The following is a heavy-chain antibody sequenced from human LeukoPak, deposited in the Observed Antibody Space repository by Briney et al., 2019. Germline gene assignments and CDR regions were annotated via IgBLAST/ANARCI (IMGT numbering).Heavy chain of an antibody. D-gene: IGHD2-2*01. J-gene: IGHJ3*02. Sequence: GASVKVSCKASGGTFSSYAISWVRQAPGQGLEWMGGIIPIFGTANYAQKFQGRVTITADESTSTAYMELSSLRSEDTAVYYCARDLWDCSSTSCYLRQQLVPRDAFDIWGQGTMVTVSS. V-gene: IGHV1-69*13. CDR3: ARDLWDCSSTSCYLRQQLVPRDAFDI. CDR1: GGTFSSYA. CDR2: IIPIFGTA.